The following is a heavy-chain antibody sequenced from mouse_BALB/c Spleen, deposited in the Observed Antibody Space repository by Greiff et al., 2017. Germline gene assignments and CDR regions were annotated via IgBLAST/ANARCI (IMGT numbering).Heavy chain of an antibody. J-gene: IGHJ4*01. Sequence: VQLQQSGPGLVKPSQSLSLTCTVTGYSITSDYAWNWIRQFPGNKLEWMGYISYSGSTSYNPSLKSRISITRDTSKNQFFLQLNSVTTEDTATYYCARGNSYAMDYWGQGTSVTVSS. CDR2: ISYSGST. CDR1: GYSITSDYA. V-gene: IGHV3-2*02. CDR3: ARGNSYAMDY. D-gene: IGHD2-1*01.